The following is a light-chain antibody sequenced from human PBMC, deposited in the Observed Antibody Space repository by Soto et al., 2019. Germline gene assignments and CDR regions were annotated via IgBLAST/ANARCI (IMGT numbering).Light chain of an antibody. Sequence: EIVMTQSPATLSVSPGERATLSCRASQSISSDLAWYQQKPGQAPRLLIYGASTRASDIPARFSGSGSGTEFTLTISSLQSEDFAVYYCQQYNNWPPWTFGQGTKGDIK. CDR2: GAS. CDR1: QSISSD. J-gene: IGKJ1*01. V-gene: IGKV3-15*01. CDR3: QQYNNWPPWT.